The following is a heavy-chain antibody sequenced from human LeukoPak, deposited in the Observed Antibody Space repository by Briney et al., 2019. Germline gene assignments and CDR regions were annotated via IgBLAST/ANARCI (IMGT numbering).Heavy chain of an antibody. CDR1: GYTFTSYG. V-gene: IGHV1-18*01. D-gene: IGHD5-12*01. CDR3: ARAGDYNGYDFDAFDM. CDR2: ISPFNGNT. J-gene: IGHJ3*02. Sequence: ASVKVSCKASGYTFTSYGFSWVRQAPGQGLEWMGWISPFNGNTNYAQKFQGWVTMTRDTSIRIAYMELSRLRSDDTAVYYCARAGDYNGYDFDAFDMWGQGTMVTVSS.